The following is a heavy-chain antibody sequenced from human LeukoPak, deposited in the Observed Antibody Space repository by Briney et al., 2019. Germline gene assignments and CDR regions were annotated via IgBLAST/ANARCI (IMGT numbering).Heavy chain of an antibody. CDR2: IYTSGST. V-gene: IGHV4-61*02. CDR3: ASGRSDAFDI. Sequence: PSETLSLTCTVSGGSISSGSYYWSWIRQPAGKELEWIGRIYTSGSTNYNPSLKSRVTISVDTSKNQFSLKLSSVTAADTAVYYCASGRSDAFDIWGQGTMVTVSS. D-gene: IGHD1-26*01. J-gene: IGHJ3*02. CDR1: GGSISSGSYY.